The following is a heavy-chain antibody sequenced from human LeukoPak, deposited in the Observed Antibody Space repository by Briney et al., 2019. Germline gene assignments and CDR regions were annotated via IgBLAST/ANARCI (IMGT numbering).Heavy chain of an antibody. CDR3: ARMDYYGSGSPYAFDI. CDR2: IYYSGST. J-gene: IGHJ3*02. V-gene: IGHV4-59*01. CDR1: GGSLSSYY. D-gene: IGHD3-10*01. Sequence: SGTLSLTCTVSGGSLSSYYWSWIRQPPGKGLEWIGYIYYSGSTNYNPSLKSRVTISVDTSKNQFSLKLSSVTAADTAVYYCARMDYYGSGSPYAFDIWGQGTMVTVSS.